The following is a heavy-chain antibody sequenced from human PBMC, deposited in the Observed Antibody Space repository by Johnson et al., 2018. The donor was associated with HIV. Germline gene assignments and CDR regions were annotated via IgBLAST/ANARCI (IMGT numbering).Heavy chain of an antibody. J-gene: IGHJ3*02. D-gene: IGHD6-19*01. V-gene: IGHV3-23*04. CDR3: ARDGVAGTSGDI. CDR2: ISGSGGST. Sequence: VQLVESGGGVVRPGGSLRLSCVASGFTFDDYGMSWVRQAPGKGLEWVSGISGSGGSTYYADSVKGRFTISRDNSRNTLYLQMNSLRAEDTAVYYCARDGVAGTSGDIWGQGTMVTVSS. CDR1: GFTFDDYG.